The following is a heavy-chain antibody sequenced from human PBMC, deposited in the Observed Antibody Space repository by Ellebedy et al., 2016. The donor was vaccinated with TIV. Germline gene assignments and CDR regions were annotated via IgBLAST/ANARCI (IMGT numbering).Heavy chain of an antibody. J-gene: IGHJ6*02. D-gene: IGHD3-3*01. CDR1: GGSISSYY. CDR2: LYYTGST. CDR3: ARHVEMEWLLSPVYGMDV. V-gene: IGHV4-59*08. Sequence: MPSETLSLTCTVYGGSISSYYWSWIRQPPRKGLEWIGFLYYTGSTNYNPSLKSRVSISVDTSKNQFSLRLTSVTAADTAVYYCARHVEMEWLLSPVYGMDVWGQGTTVTVSS.